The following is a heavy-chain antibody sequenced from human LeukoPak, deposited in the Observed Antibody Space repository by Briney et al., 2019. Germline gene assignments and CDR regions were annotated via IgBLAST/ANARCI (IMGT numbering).Heavy chain of an antibody. D-gene: IGHD3-3*01. Sequence: GGSLRLSCAASGFTFSSYAMHWVRQAPGKGLEWVAVISYDGSNKYYADSVKGRFTISRDNSKNTLYPQMNSLRAEDTAVYSCARYRSGYRWWFDPWGQGTLVTVSS. J-gene: IGHJ5*02. CDR3: ARYRSGYRWWFDP. CDR2: ISYDGSNK. CDR1: GFTFSSYA. V-gene: IGHV3-30-3*01.